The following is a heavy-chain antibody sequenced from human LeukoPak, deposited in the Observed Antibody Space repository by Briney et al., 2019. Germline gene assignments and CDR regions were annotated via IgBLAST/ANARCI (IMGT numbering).Heavy chain of an antibody. CDR3: ARGNGLGYYYYYYMDV. J-gene: IGHJ6*03. D-gene: IGHD3/OR15-3a*01. CDR2: IYYSGST. V-gene: IGHV4-39*07. CDR1: GGSISSSSYY. Sequence: SETLSLTCTVSGGSISSSSYYWGWIRQPPGKGLEWIGNIYYSGSTYYNPSLESRVTMSLDTSKNQFSLKLSSVTAADTAVYYCARGNGLGYYYYYYMDVWGKGTTVTVSS.